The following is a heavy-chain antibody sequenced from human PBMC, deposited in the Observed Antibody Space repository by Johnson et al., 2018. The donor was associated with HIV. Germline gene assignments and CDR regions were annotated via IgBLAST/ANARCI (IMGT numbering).Heavy chain of an antibody. D-gene: IGHD6-6*01. Sequence: EMQLVESGGGLVQPGRSLRLSCAASGFTFDDYAMHWVRQAPGTGLEWVSYISTSDGTIYSADTVKGRFTISRDNSKNTLYLQMNSLRAEDTAVYYCARASVSSPRYSSSSDDAFGIWGQGTMVTVSS. CDR3: ARASVSSPRYSSSSDDAFGI. CDR2: ISTSDGTI. V-gene: IGHV3-48*01. CDR1: GFTFDDYA. J-gene: IGHJ3*02.